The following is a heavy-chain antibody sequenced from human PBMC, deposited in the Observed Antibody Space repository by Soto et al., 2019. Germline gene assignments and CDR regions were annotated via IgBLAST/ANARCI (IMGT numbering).Heavy chain of an antibody. CDR2: INHSGST. D-gene: IGHD6-6*01. CDR1: GGSFSDYY. Sequence: SETLSLTCAVHGGSFSDYYWSWIRQPPGKGLEWIGEINHSGSTNYNPSLKSRVTISVDTSKNQFFLKVSSVTAADTAVYYCARAPLEQLKQFYYYYGMESWGQATTVPSP. V-gene: IGHV4-34*01. CDR3: ARAPLEQLKQFYYYYGMES. J-gene: IGHJ6*02.